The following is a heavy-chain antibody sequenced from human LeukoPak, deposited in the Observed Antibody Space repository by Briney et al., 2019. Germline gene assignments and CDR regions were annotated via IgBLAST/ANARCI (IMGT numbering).Heavy chain of an antibody. CDR3: ARDSPLYCSGGSCYSHYYGMDV. CDR2: IYYSGST. CDR1: GGSISSGGYY. D-gene: IGHD2-15*01. J-gene: IGHJ6*02. V-gene: IGHV4-31*03. Sequence: SETLSLTCTVSGGSISSGGYYWSWIRQHPGKGLEWIGHIYYSGSTYYNPSLKSRVTISVDTSKNQFSLKLSSVTAADTAVYYCARDSPLYCSGGSCYSHYYGMDVWGQGTTVTVSS.